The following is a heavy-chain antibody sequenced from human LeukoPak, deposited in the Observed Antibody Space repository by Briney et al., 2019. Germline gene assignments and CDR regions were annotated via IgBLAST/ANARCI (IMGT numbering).Heavy chain of an antibody. Sequence: SETLSLTCTVAVGSISSYYWSWIRQPPGKGLEWIGYIYYSGSTNYNPSLKSRVTISVDTSKNQFSLKLSSVTAADTAVYYCARVGYSYGPYYYYYMDVWGKGTTVTVSS. D-gene: IGHD5-18*01. CDR1: VGSISSYY. J-gene: IGHJ6*03. V-gene: IGHV4-59*01. CDR3: ARVGYSYGPYYYYYMDV. CDR2: IYYSGST.